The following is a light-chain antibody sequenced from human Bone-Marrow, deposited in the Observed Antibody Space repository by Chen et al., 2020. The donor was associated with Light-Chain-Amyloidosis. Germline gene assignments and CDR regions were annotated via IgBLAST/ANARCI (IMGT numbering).Light chain of an antibody. J-gene: IGLJ1*01. Sequence: SYVLTQPPSVSVAPGRTATITCGGNNIGSKSVHWYQQKPGQAPVLVVYDDSDRRSVIPERFSGSNSGTTATLTINRVEAGDEADYYCQVWDSGSHHYVFGTGTKVTVL. CDR3: QVWDSGSHHYV. CDR1: NIGSKS. V-gene: IGLV3-21*02. CDR2: DDS.